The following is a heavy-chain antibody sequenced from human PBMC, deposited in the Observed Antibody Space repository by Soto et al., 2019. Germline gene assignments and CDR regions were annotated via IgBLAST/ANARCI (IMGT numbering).Heavy chain of an antibody. V-gene: IGHV1-3*01. Sequence: ASVKVSCKASGYTFTSYAMHWVRQAPGKRLEGMGWINAGNGNTKYSQKFQGRVTITRDTSASTAYMELSSLRSEDTAVYYCARIAAAGRVGWFDPWGQGTLVTVSS. J-gene: IGHJ5*02. CDR3: ARIAAAGRVGWFDP. D-gene: IGHD6-13*01. CDR2: INAGNGNT. CDR1: GYTFTSYA.